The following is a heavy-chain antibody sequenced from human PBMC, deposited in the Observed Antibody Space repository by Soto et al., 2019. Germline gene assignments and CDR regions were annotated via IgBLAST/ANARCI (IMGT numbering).Heavy chain of an antibody. CDR1: GCSIISPLHY. D-gene: IGHD2-2*01. CDR3: ARRTSSSTYYFDY. Sequence: SKIMALNSTDSGCSIISPLHYSHLTRQPPGRGLEWIGIIDYSGTTYYNPSLKSRLTMAVDTSKNHFSLNLISVTAADTAVYYCARRTSSSTYYFDYWGQGTLVTVS. J-gene: IGHJ4*02. V-gene: IGHV4-39*02. CDR2: IDYSGTT.